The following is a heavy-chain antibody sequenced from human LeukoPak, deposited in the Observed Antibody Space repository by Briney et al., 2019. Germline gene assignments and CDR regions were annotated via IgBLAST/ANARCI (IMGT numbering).Heavy chain of an antibody. Sequence: ASVKVSCKASGYTFIGYYIHWVRQAPGQGLEWMGWVGPNTGGTYYAQTFQGRVTMTSAASISTVYMELTSLTYDDTAVYYCARGSRFHPQNWFDPWGQGTLITVSS. J-gene: IGHJ5*02. CDR2: VGPNTGGT. CDR3: ARGSRFHPQNWFDP. V-gene: IGHV1-2*02. D-gene: IGHD3-10*01. CDR1: GYTFIGYY.